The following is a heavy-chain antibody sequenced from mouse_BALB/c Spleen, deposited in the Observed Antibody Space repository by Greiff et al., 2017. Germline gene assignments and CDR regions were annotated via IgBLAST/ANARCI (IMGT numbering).Heavy chain of an antibody. D-gene: IGHD1-1*01. CDR3: ARGDGNDGRGDDAMDY. Sequence: EVKLMESGGGLVQPGGSRKLSCAASGFTFSSFGMHWVRQAPEKGLEWVAYISSGSSTIYYADTVKGRFTISRDNPKNTLFLQMTSLRSEDTAMYYCARGDGNDGRGDDAMDYWGQGTSVTVSS. CDR1: GFTFSSFG. J-gene: IGHJ4*01. V-gene: IGHV5-17*02. CDR2: ISSGSSTI.